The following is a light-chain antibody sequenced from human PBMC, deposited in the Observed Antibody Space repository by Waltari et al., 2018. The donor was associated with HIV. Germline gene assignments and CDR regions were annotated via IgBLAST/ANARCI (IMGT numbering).Light chain of an antibody. CDR2: AAS. CDR3: QQYKRYPLT. CDR1: HDISNY. J-gene: IGKJ5*01. V-gene: IGKV1-16*02. Sequence: DIQMTQSPSSLSASVGARVTITCRASHDISNYLAWFQQKPGEAPKSLIYAASTLQSGVPSKFRGSGSETYFTLTINSLQSEDSATYYCQQYKRYPLTFGQGTRLEIK.